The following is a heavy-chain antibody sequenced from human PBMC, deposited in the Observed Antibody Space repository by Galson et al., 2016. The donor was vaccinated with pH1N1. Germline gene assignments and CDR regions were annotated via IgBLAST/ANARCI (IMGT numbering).Heavy chain of an antibody. CDR1: GFTFNIFA. J-gene: IGHJ4*02. CDR2: ISASGANT. Sequence: SLRLSCAASGFTFNIFAMSWVRQAPGKGPEWVSSISASGANTNYADPVKGRFTISRDNSKNTLYLQTNSLRAEDTAKYYCVKLDSSGYYYGRFDSWGQGTLVTVSS. D-gene: IGHD3-22*01. V-gene: IGHV3-23*01. CDR3: VKLDSSGYYYGRFDS.